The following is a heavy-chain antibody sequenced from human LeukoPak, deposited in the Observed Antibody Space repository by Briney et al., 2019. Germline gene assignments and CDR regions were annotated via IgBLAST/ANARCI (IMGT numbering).Heavy chain of an antibody. V-gene: IGHV3-21*01. CDR1: GFTFSSYS. J-gene: IGHJ6*03. D-gene: IGHD5-12*01. CDR3: AKGGGYEAQYYYYYLDV. Sequence: PGGSLRLSCAASGFTFSSYSMNWVRQAPGKGLEWVSSISSGSTYIYYADSVKGRFTISRDNAKNTLYLQMKSLRAEDTAVYYCAKGGGYEAQYYYYYLDVWGKGTTVTISS. CDR2: ISSGSTYI.